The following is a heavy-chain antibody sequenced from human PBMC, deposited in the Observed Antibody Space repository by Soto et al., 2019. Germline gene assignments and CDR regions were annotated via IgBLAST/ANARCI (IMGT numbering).Heavy chain of an antibody. Sequence: PGESLKISCKGSGYSFTSYWIGWVLQIPWKGLEWMGIIYPGDSDTRYSPSFQGQVTISADKSISTAYLQWSSLKASDTAMYYCARSDPGYAVTAPYYYYYGMDVWGQGTTVTVSS. D-gene: IGHD2-21*02. V-gene: IGHV5-51*01. J-gene: IGHJ6*02. CDR2: IYPGDSDT. CDR1: GYSFTSYW. CDR3: ARSDPGYAVTAPYYYYYGMDV.